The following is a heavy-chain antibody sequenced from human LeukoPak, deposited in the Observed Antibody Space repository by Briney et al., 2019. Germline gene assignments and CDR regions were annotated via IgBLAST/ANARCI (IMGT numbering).Heavy chain of an antibody. Sequence: PSETLSLTCTVSGGSISSYYWSWLRQPPGKGLEWIGYIYYSGSTNYNPSLKSRVTISVDTSKNQFSLKLSSVTAADTAVYYCARDLEYSYGYFDYWGQGTLVTVSS. V-gene: IGHV4-59*01. CDR3: ARDLEYSYGYFDY. J-gene: IGHJ4*02. CDR2: IYYSGST. CDR1: GGSISSYY. D-gene: IGHD5-18*01.